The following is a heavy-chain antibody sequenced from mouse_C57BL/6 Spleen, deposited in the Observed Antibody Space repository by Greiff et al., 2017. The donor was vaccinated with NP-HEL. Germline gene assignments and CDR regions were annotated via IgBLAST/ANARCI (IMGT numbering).Heavy chain of an antibody. Sequence: DVQLVESEGGLVQPGSSMKLSCTASGFTFSDYYMAWVRQVPEKGLEWVANINYDGSSTYYLDSLKSRFIISRDNAKNILYLQMSSLKSEDTATYYCAREGLLRYAMDYWGQGTSVTVSS. CDR3: AREGLLRYAMDY. V-gene: IGHV5-16*01. CDR2: INYDGSST. D-gene: IGHD2-3*01. CDR1: GFTFSDYY. J-gene: IGHJ4*01.